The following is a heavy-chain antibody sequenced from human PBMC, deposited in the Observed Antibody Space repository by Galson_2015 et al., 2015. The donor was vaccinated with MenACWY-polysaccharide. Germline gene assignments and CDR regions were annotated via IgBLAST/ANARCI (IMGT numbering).Heavy chain of an antibody. CDR2: TNGDGGAT. J-gene: IGHJ5*02. D-gene: IGHD2-15*01. CDR3: ARAGAKYCRGGNCFFNWFDP. CDR1: GFTFSSYW. V-gene: IGHV3-74*01. Sequence: SLRLSCAASGFTFSSYWMHWVRHAPGKGLVWVSRTNGDGGATDYADSVKGRFTISRDNAKNTLYLQMNSLRDEDTAVYYCARAGAKYCRGGNCFFNWFDPWGQGTLVTVSS.